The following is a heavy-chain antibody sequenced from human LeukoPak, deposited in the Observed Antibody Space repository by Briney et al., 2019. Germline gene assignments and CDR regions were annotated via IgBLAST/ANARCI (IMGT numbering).Heavy chain of an antibody. Sequence: ASVKVSCKASGYTFSSYHIHWVRQAPGQGLEWMGRINSSFNPGVDVTSYAQKFQGRVTLTRDTSTNTVYMELSSLRSEDTAVYYCAREGLRYCSSTSCYGHYYYYYMDVWGKGTTVTVSS. V-gene: IGHV1-46*01. CDR3: AREGLRYCSSTSCYGHYYYYYMDV. CDR2: INSSFNPGVDVT. J-gene: IGHJ6*03. D-gene: IGHD2-2*01. CDR1: GYTFSSYH.